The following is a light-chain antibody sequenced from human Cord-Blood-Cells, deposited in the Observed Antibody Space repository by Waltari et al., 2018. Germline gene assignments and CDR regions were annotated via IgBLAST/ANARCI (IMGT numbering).Light chain of an antibody. CDR1: SSDVGSYNL. V-gene: IGLV2-23*01. CDR3: CSYAGSSTYV. CDR2: EGS. Sequence: QSALTQPASVSGSPGQTITISCTGSSSDVGSYNLLTWYQQHPGKGRKLMIYEGSKRTSGVFNRFAGSKSGNAASRTISGRQAEDEADYSCCSYAGSSTYVFETGPKVTVL. J-gene: IGLJ1*01.